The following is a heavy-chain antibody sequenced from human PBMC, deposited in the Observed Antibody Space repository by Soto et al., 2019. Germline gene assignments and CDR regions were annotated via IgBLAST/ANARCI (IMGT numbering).Heavy chain of an antibody. CDR3: TRVNIAAAVPLNWFDP. Sequence: GGSLRLSCTASGFTFGDYAMSWFRQAPGKGLEWVGFIRSKAYGGTTEYAASVKGRFTISRDDSKSIAYLQMNSLKTEDTAVYYCTRVNIAAAVPLNWFDPWGQGTLVTVSS. CDR1: GFTFGDYA. D-gene: IGHD6-13*01. CDR2: IRSKAYGGTT. J-gene: IGHJ5*02. V-gene: IGHV3-49*03.